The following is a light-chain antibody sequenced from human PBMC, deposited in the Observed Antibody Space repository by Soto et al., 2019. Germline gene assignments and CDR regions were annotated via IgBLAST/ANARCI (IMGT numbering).Light chain of an antibody. CDR2: DAV. Sequence: EVVLTQSPDALSLSPGERVSLSCRASRPLARQYLAWYPQKRGPAPRLLINDAVSWATGITDRFIRSDSASGTDFTLFISRLEPEDCGVFYCQQNGRSPTFGPGTKADIK. CDR1: RPLARQY. J-gene: IGKJ3*01. CDR3: QQNGRSPT. V-gene: IGKV3-20*01.